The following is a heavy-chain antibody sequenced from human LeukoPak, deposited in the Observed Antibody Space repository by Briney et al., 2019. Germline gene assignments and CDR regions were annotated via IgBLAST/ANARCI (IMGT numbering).Heavy chain of an antibody. J-gene: IGHJ3*02. V-gene: IGHV1-2*02. CDR1: GYTFTGYY. Sequence: ASVKVSCKASGYTFTGYYMHWVRQAPGQGLEWMGWINPNSGGTNYAQKFQGRVTMTRDTSISTAYMELSRLRSDDMAVYYCARAGRGWYGGDAFEIWGQGTIVTVS. CDR2: INPNSGGT. CDR3: ARAGRGWYGGDAFEI. D-gene: IGHD6-19*01.